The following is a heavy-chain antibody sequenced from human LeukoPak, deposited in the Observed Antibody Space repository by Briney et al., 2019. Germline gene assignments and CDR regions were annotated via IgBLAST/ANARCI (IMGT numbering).Heavy chain of an antibody. CDR2: IYHSGST. V-gene: IGHV4-38-2*01. CDR1: GYSISSGYY. J-gene: IGHJ6*03. Sequence: SETLSLTCAVSGYSISSGYYWGWIRQPPGKGLEWIGSIYHSGSTYYNPSLKSRVTISVDTSKNQFSLKLSSVTAADTAVYSFASPGNYYYYMDVWGKGTTVTVSS. CDR3: ASPGNYYYYMDV.